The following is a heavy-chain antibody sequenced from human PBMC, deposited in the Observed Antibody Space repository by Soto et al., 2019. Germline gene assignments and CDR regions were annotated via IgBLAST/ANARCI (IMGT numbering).Heavy chain of an antibody. CDR3: ASGDDDYDFDY. Sequence: QLQLQESGPGLVKPSETLSLTCTVSGGSISSSSYYWGWIRQPPGKGLEWIGSIYYSGSTYYNPPLNSRLTISVDTSKNQFSLKLSSVTAADTAVYYCASGDDDYDFDYWGQGTLVTVSS. J-gene: IGHJ4*02. CDR1: GGSISSSSYY. V-gene: IGHV4-39*01. D-gene: IGHD4-17*01. CDR2: IYYSGST.